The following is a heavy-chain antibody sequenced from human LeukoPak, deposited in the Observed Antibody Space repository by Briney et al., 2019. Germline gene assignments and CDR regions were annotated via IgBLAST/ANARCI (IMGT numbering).Heavy chain of an antibody. CDR3: AKSRYSSSWYYFDY. CDR1: GVSFSSYA. Sequence: GGSLRLSCAASGVSFSSYAMSWVRQAPGKGLEWASAISGSGGSTYYADSVKGRFTISRDNSKNTLYLQMNSLRAEDTAVYYCAKSRYSSSWYYFDYWGQATLVTVSS. J-gene: IGHJ4*02. CDR2: ISGSGGST. D-gene: IGHD6-13*01. V-gene: IGHV3-23*01.